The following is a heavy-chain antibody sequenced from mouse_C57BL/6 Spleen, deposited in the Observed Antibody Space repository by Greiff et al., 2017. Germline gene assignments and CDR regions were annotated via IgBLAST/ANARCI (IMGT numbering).Heavy chain of an antibody. J-gene: IGHJ3*01. CDR3: ARSLYDDYDGGAWFAY. CDR1: GYTFTGYW. CDR2: ILPGSGST. D-gene: IGHD2-4*01. V-gene: IGHV1-9*01. Sequence: QVQLQQSGAELMKPGASVKLSCKATGYTFTGYWIEWVKQRPGHGLEWIGEILPGSGSTNYNEKFKGKATFTAATSSNTAYLQLSSLTTEDSAIYYCARSLYDDYDGGAWFAYWGQGTLVTVSA.